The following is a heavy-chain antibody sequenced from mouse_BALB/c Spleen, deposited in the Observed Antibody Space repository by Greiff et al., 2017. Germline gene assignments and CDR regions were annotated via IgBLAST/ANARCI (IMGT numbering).Heavy chain of an antibody. D-gene: IGHD2-14*01. CDR3: ARWDYRYDEGFAY. CDR2: IDPENGNT. Sequence: VQLQQSGAELVRPGALVKLSCKASGFNIKDYYMHWVKQRPEQGLEWIGWIDPENGNTKYDPKFQGKATITADTSSNTAYLQLSSLTSEDTAVYYCARWDYRYDEGFAYWGQGTLVTVSA. J-gene: IGHJ3*01. V-gene: IGHV14-1*02. CDR1: GFNIKDYY.